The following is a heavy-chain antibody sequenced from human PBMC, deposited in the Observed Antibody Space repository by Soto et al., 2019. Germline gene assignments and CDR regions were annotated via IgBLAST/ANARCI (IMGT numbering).Heavy chain of an antibody. J-gene: IGHJ4*02. D-gene: IGHD6-19*01. Sequence: PGGSLRLSCAASGFTFSSDWMSWVRQAPGKGLEWVANIKQDGSEKYYVDSVKGRFTISGDNLKNSLYLQMNSLRAEDVAVYHCARQGYSTGCYSPFHYCRQG. CDR1: GFTFSSDW. CDR2: IKQDGSEK. CDR3: ARQGYSTGCYSPFHY. V-gene: IGHV3-7*01.